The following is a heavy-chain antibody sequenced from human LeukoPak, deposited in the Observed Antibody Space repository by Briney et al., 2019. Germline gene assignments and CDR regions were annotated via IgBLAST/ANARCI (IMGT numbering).Heavy chain of an antibody. J-gene: IGHJ4*01. CDR1: GFTFSSYG. V-gene: IGHV3-33*01. D-gene: IGHD2-15*01. CDR3: ARERGVVAATRRSCFDY. Sequence: GRSLRLSCAASGFTFSSYGMHWVRQAPGKGLEWVAVIWYDGSNKYYADSVKGRFTISRDNSKNTLYLQVNSLRAEDTAVYYCARERGVVAATRRSCFDYWGQGTLVTVSS. CDR2: IWYDGSNK.